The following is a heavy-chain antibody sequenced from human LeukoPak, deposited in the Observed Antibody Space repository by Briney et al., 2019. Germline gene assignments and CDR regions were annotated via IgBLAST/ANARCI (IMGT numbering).Heavy chain of an antibody. CDR3: ARDHYYDSSGYSYRRRLTNAFDI. CDR1: GGSFSGYY. Sequence: SETLSLTCAVYGGSFSGYYWSWIRQPPGKGLEWIGEINHSGSTNYNPSLKSRVTISVDTSKNQFSLKLSSVTAADTAVYYCARDHYYDSSGYSYRRRLTNAFDIWGQGTMVTVPS. CDR2: INHSGST. J-gene: IGHJ3*02. D-gene: IGHD3-22*01. V-gene: IGHV4-34*01.